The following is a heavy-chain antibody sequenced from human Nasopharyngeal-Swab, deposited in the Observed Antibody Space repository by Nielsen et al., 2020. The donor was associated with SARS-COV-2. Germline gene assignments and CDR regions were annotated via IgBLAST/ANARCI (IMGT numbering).Heavy chain of an antibody. Sequence: WVRPPPGEGLEWVSSISSSSSYIYYADSVKGRFTISRDNAKNSLYLQMNSLRAEDTAVYYCARDRGSSWPNFDYWGQGTLVTVSS. CDR3: ARDRGSSWPNFDY. J-gene: IGHJ4*02. CDR2: ISSSSSYI. V-gene: IGHV3-21*01. D-gene: IGHD6-13*01.